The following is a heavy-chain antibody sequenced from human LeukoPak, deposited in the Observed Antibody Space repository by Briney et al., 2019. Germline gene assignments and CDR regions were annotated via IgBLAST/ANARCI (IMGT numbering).Heavy chain of an antibody. J-gene: IGHJ4*02. CDR3: ARGNNGYIDY. D-gene: IGHD2-8*01. CDR1: GDSVSRSRAA. CDR2: TYLRSKWYN. Sequence: SQTLSLTCAISGDSVSRSRAAWNWIGQSPSGGLEWQGRTYLRSKWYNGYAVSVKSRITINPDTSKNQFSLQLNSVTPEHTAVYYCARGNNGYIDYWGQGTLVTVSS. V-gene: IGHV6-1*01.